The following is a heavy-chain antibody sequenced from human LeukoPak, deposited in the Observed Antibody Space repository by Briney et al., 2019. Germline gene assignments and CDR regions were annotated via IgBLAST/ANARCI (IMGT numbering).Heavy chain of an antibody. CDR1: GFTFSSYA. V-gene: IGHV3-30-3*01. CDR2: ISYDGSNK. CDR3: SRERGDREFDY. D-gene: IGHD5-18*01. J-gene: IGHJ4*02. Sequence: TGRSLRLSCAASGFTFSSYAMHWVRQAPGKGLEWVAVISYDGSNKYYADSVKGRFTISRDNSKNTVFLQMDSLRAEDTAEYYCSRERGDREFDYWGQGALVTVSS.